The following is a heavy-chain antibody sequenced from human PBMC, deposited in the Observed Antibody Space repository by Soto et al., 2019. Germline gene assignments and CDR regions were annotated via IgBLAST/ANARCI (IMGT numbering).Heavy chain of an antibody. J-gene: IGHJ4*02. CDR1: GFNLSAYS. CDR3: AREVAAAGNIFDY. Sequence: VQLVESGGGLVQPGGSLRLSCVASGFNLSAYSMNWVRQAPGKGLEWISYISGSSSIIYYADSVKGRFTSSRDNVKNSLYLQMDSLRAEDTAVYYCAREVAAAGNIFDYWGQGTLVTVSS. CDR2: ISGSSSII. D-gene: IGHD6-13*01. V-gene: IGHV3-48*01.